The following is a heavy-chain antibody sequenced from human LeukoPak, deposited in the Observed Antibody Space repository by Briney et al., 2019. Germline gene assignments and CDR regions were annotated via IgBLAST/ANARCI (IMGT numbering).Heavy chain of an antibody. CDR2: ISGSGGST. CDR3: AKGPYYYDSSGYFYYFDY. V-gene: IGHV3-23*01. D-gene: IGHD3-22*01. J-gene: IGHJ4*02. CDR1: GFTFSSYA. Sequence: GGSLRLSCAASGFTFSSYAMSWVRQAPGKRLEWVSAISGSGGSTYYADSVKGRFTISRDNSKNTLYLQMNSLGAEDTAVYYCAKGPYYYDSSGYFYYFDYWGQGTLVTVSS.